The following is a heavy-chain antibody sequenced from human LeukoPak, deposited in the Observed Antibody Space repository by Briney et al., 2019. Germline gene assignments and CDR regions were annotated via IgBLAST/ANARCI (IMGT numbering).Heavy chain of an antibody. Sequence: GGSLRLSCTASGFTFNCYGMNWVRQAPGKGLEWVSYISSSSSTIYYADSVKGRFTISRDNAKNSLYLQMNSLRAEDTAVYYCARVIMVRGVYFDYWGQGTLVTVSS. CDR1: GFTFNCYG. V-gene: IGHV3-48*04. D-gene: IGHD3-10*01. CDR3: ARVIMVRGVYFDY. CDR2: ISSSSSTI. J-gene: IGHJ4*02.